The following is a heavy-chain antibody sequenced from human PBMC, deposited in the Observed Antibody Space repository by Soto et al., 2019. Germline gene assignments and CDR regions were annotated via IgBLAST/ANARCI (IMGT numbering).Heavy chain of an antibody. CDR1: GYTFNTYW. V-gene: IGHV5-51*01. J-gene: IGHJ3*01. CDR2: IYPGDSDT. D-gene: IGHD2-21*01. Sequence: GESLKISCKGSGYTFNTYWIGWVRQMPGKGLEWMGFIYPGDSDTTYSPSFQGQVTISVDKSISTAYLQWSSLKVSDTAIYYCARHKLWMATINHDALEFCGQGTKVTVS. CDR3: ARHKLWMATINHDALEF.